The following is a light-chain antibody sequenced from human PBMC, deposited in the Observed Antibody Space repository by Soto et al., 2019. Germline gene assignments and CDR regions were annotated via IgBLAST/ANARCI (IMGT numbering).Light chain of an antibody. J-gene: IGLJ2*01. CDR2: DNN. CDR3: GTWDSSLCAVV. V-gene: IGLV1-51*01. Sequence: QSVLTQPPSVSAAPGQKVTISCSGSSSNIGNNYVSWYQQLPGTAPKLLIYDNNKRPSGIPDRFSGSKSGTSATLGITGLQTGYEADYYCGTWDSSLCAVVFGGVTKLTVL. CDR1: SSNIGNNY.